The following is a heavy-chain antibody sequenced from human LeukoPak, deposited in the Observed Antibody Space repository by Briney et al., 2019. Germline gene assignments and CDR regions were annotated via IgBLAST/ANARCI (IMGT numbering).Heavy chain of an antibody. CDR3: ARDVPQEYAFDI. J-gene: IGHJ3*02. D-gene: IGHD3-10*01. CDR2: IYYSGST. V-gene: IGHV4-30-4*01. CDR1: VGSISSGDYY. Sequence: PSETLSLTCTVSVGSISSGDYYWSWIRQPPGKGLEWIGYIYYSGSTYYNPSLKSRVTISVDTSKNQFSLKLSSVTAADTAVYYCARDVPQEYAFDIWGQGTMVTVSS.